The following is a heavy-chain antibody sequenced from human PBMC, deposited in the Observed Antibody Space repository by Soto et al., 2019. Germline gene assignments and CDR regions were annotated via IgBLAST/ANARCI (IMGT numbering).Heavy chain of an antibody. D-gene: IGHD3-10*01. V-gene: IGHV4-31*03. CDR1: GGSISSGGYY. CDR3: ARWSITMVRGVIDYYYYGMDV. Sequence: PSETLSLTCTVSGGSISSGGYYWSWIRQHPGKGLEWIGYIYYSGSTYYNPSLKSRVTISVDTSKNQFSLKLSSVTAADTAVYYCARWSITMVRGVIDYYYYGMDVWGQGTTVTVSS. CDR2: IYYSGST. J-gene: IGHJ6*02.